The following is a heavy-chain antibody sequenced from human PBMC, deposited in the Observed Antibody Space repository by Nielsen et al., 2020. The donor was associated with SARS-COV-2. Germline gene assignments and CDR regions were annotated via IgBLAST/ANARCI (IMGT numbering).Heavy chain of an antibody. CDR3: ARDDRGVDY. CDR2: ISSSGGSM. CDR1: GFTFSSYA. V-gene: IGHV3-23*01. Sequence: GGSLRLSCAASGFTFSSYAMSWVRQTPGKGLEWVSGISSSGGSMYYADSVKGRFTISRDNSKNTLYLQMNSLRAEDTAVYYCARDDRGVDYWGQGTLVTVSS. J-gene: IGHJ4*02. D-gene: IGHD3-22*01.